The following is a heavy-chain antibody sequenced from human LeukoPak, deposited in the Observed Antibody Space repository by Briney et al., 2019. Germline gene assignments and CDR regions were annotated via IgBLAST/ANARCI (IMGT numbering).Heavy chain of an antibody. Sequence: GGSLRLSCAASGFTVSNNYMTWVRQAPGKGLEWVSVFYSGGGTYYADSVQGRFTISRDNSKNTLYLQMNSLRAEDTVVYYCARDQGGSNDYWGQGTLVTVSS. CDR3: ARDQGGSNDY. V-gene: IGHV3-66*01. D-gene: IGHD1-26*01. CDR1: GFTVSNNY. CDR2: FYSGGGT. J-gene: IGHJ4*02.